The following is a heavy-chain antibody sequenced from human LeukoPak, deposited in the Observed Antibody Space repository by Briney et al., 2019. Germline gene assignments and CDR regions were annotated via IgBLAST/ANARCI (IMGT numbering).Heavy chain of an antibody. CDR3: ARDLGNWDDY. V-gene: IGHV4-59*11. CDR2: IYYSGST. Sequence: PSETLSLTCTVSGGSISSHYWSWIRQPPGKGLEWIEYIYYSGSTNYNPSLKSRVTISVDTSKNQFSLKLSSVTAADTAVYYCARDLGNWDDYWGQGTLVTVPS. J-gene: IGHJ4*02. D-gene: IGHD7-27*01. CDR1: GGSISSHY.